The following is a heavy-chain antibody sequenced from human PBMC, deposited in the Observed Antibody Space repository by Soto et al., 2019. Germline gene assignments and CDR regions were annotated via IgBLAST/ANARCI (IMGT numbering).Heavy chain of an antibody. CDR2: IIPIFGTA. CDR3: AGGGVVRGLKDWFDP. Sequence: QVQLVQSGAAVKKPGSSVKVSCKASGGTFSSYAISWVRQAPGQGLEWMGGIIPIFGTANYAQKFQGRVTITADESTSTDYRGVSSLRSEDTAVYYCAGGGVVRGLKDWFDPWGQGTLVTVSS. D-gene: IGHD3-10*01. J-gene: IGHJ5*02. CDR1: GGTFSSYA. V-gene: IGHV1-69*12.